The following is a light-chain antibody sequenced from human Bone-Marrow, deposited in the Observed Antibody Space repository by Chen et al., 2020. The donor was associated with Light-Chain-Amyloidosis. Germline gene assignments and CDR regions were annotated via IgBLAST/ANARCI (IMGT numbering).Light chain of an antibody. CDR1: NIGSTS. CDR3: QVWDRSSDRPV. J-gene: IGLJ3*02. Sequence: SYVLTQPPSVSVAPGQTATFACGGNNIGSTSVHWYQQTQGQAPLLVVYDDSDRPSGIPERLSGSNSVNTATLTISRVEAGDEADYYCQVWDRSSDRPVFGGGTKLTVL. CDR2: DDS. V-gene: IGLV3-21*02.